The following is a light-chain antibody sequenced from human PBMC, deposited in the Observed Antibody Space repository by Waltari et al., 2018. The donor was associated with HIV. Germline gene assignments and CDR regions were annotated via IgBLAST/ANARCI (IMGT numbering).Light chain of an antibody. CDR3: SSYTSSSTRV. J-gene: IGLJ1*01. CDR2: DVS. CDR1: SSDVGDYNY. Sequence: QSALTQPASVSGSPGQSLTIPCTGTSSDVGDYNYVSWYQQHPGKAPKLIIYDVSNRPSGVSNRFSGSKSGNTASLTISGLQTEDESDYYCSSYTSSSTRVFGTGTKVTVL. V-gene: IGLV2-14*01.